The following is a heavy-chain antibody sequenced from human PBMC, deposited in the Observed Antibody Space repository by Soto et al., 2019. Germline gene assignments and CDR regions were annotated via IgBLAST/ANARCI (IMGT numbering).Heavy chain of an antibody. V-gene: IGHV1-18*01. J-gene: IGHJ4*02. CDR2: ISAHNGNT. CDR3: ARGRYGDY. D-gene: IGHD1-1*01. CDR1: GYGFTTYG. Sequence: QVHLVQSGAEVKKPGASVKVSCKGSGYGFTTYGITWVRQAPGQGLEWMAWISAHNGNTNYAQKLQGRVTVTRDTSTSTAYMELRSLRSDDTAVYYCARGRYGDYWGQEALVTGS.